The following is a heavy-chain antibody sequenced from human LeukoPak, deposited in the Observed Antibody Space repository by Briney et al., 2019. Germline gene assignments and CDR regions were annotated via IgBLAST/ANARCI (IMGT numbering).Heavy chain of an antibody. CDR1: GFTFSSYW. Sequence: GGSLRLSCAASGFTFSSYWMHWVRQAPGKGLEWVSYISGSSSTIYYADSVKGRFTISRDNAKNSLYLQMNSLRVEDTAVYYCARTDGFDPWGQGTLVTVSS. V-gene: IGHV3-48*01. J-gene: IGHJ5*02. CDR2: ISGSSSTI. CDR3: ARTDGFDP.